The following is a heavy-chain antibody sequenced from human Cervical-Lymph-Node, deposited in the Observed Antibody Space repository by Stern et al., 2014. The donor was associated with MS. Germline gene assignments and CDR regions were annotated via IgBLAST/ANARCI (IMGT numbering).Heavy chain of an antibody. D-gene: IGHD1-1*01. Sequence: VQLVESGGGLIQPGGSLRLSCAASGFSVSSDYMTWVRQAPGKGLEWVSVIYSGGNTHYSDSVKGRLTISCGDSKNKRFHQMMSLTAGATAMYYCARGSAGVGILYYGGQGALVTVSS. CDR2: IYSGGNT. V-gene: IGHV3-53*01. CDR3: ARGSAGVGILYY. J-gene: IGHJ4*02. CDR1: GFSVSSDY.